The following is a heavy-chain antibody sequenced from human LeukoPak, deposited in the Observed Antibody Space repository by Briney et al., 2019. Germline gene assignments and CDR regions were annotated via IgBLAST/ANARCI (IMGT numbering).Heavy chain of an antibody. J-gene: IGHJ5*02. CDR3: ARDNPAYYDFWGGYYRVSWFDP. V-gene: IGHV1-18*01. CDR1: GYTFTSYG. D-gene: IGHD3-3*01. CDR2: ISAYNGNT. Sequence: ASVKVSCKASGYTFTSYGISWVRQAPGQGLEWMGWISAYNGNTNYAQKLQGRVTMTTDTSTSTAYMELRSLRSDDTAVYYCARDNPAYYDFWGGYYRVSWFDPWGQGTLVTVSS.